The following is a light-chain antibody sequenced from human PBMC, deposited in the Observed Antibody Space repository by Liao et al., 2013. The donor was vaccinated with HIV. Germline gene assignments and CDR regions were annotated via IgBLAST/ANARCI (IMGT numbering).Light chain of an antibody. CDR1: NIGSKS. J-gene: IGLJ2*01. CDR2: NDR. V-gene: IGLV3-21*04. Sequence: SYELTQPPSVSVAPGKTASITCGGNNIGSKSVHWYQQKPGQAPVLVIYNDRDRPSGIPERFSGSNSGNTATLTISRVEAGDEADYYCQVWDSSSDHPDVVFGGGTKLTVL. CDR3: QVWDSSSDHPDVV.